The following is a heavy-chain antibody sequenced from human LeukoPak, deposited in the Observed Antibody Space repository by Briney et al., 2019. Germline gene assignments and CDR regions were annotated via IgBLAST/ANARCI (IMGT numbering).Heavy chain of an antibody. CDR1: GYTFTSYG. CDR3: ARDLEPLPGYYLDY. CDR2: ISAYNGNT. V-gene: IGHV1-18*01. D-gene: IGHD3-3*01. Sequence: GASVKVSCKASGYTFTSYGISWVRQAPGQGLEWMGWISAYNGNTNYAQKLQGRVTMTTDTSTSTAYMELSSLRSEDTAVYYCARDLEPLPGYYLDYWGQGTLVTVSS. J-gene: IGHJ4*02.